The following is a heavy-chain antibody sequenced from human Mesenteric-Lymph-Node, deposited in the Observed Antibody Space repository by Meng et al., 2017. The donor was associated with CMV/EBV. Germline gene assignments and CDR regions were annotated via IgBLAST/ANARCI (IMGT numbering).Heavy chain of an antibody. CDR2: INSDGSST. Sequence: FTFRSYWMQWVRQGPVKGLVWVSRINSDGSSTSYADFVKGRFTISRDNAKNTLYLQMNSLRAEDTAVYYCARVYYDFWSGYHPADYWGQGTLVTVSS. CDR3: ARVYYDFWSGYHPADY. CDR1: FTFRSYW. V-gene: IGHV3-74*01. J-gene: IGHJ4*02. D-gene: IGHD3-3*01.